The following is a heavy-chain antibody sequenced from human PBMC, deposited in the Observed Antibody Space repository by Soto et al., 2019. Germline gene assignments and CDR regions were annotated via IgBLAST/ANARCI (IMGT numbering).Heavy chain of an antibody. J-gene: IGHJ6*02. Sequence: SETLSLTCTVSGGSISSYYWSWIRQPPGKGLEWIGYIYYSGSTNYNPSLKSRVTISVDTSKNQFSLKLSSVTAADTAVYYCARMIAAAGIYYYYYYGMDVWGQGTTVTVS. CDR2: IYYSGST. V-gene: IGHV4-59*01. CDR1: GGSISSYY. D-gene: IGHD6-13*01. CDR3: ARMIAAAGIYYYYYYGMDV.